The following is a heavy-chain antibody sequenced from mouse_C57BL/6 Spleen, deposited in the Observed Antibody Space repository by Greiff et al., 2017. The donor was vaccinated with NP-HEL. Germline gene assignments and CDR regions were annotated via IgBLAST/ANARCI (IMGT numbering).Heavy chain of an antibody. CDR3: AREGDGSSYVGYFDV. V-gene: IGHV5-16*01. CDR1: GFTFSDYY. CDR2: INYDGSST. D-gene: IGHD1-1*01. J-gene: IGHJ1*03. Sequence: EVKLMESEGGLVQPGSSMKLSCTASGFTFSDYYMAWVRQVPEKGLEWVANINYDGSSTYYLDSLKSRFIISRDNAKNILYLQMSSLKSEDTATYYCAREGDGSSYVGYFDVWGTGTTVTVSS.